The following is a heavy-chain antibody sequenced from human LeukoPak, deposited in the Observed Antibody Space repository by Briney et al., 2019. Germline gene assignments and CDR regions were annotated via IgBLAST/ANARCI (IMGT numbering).Heavy chain of an antibody. CDR1: GGSISSGGYY. Sequence: PSETLSLTCTVSGGSISSGGYYWSWIRQHPGKGLEWIGYIYYSGSTYYNPSLKSRVTISVDTSKNQFSLKLSSVTAADAAVYYCARRTGTTPFDYWGQGTLVTVSS. V-gene: IGHV4-31*03. D-gene: IGHD1-7*01. CDR2: IYYSGST. CDR3: ARRTGTTPFDY. J-gene: IGHJ4*02.